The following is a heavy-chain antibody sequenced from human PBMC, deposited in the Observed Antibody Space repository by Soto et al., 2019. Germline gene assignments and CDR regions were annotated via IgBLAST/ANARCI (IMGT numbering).Heavy chain of an antibody. Sequence: GGSLRLSCAASGFTFSSYGMHWVRQAPGKGLEWVAVISYDGGNKDYADSVKGRFTISRDNSKNTLHLQMNSLRAEDTAVYCCAKDISSWNYYGMDVWGQGTTVTVSS. CDR1: GFTFSSYG. CDR3: AKDISSWNYYGMDV. J-gene: IGHJ6*02. V-gene: IGHV3-30*18. CDR2: ISYDGGNK. D-gene: IGHD6-13*01.